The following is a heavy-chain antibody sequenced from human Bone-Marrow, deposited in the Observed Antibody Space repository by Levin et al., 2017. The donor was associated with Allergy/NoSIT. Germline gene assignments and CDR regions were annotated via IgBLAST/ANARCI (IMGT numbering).Heavy chain of an antibody. J-gene: IGHJ4*02. CDR3: ARGGYGGGWYDY. CDR2: ISSSSSYI. Sequence: GGSLRLSCAASGFTFSSYSMNWVRQAPGKGLEWVSSISSSSSYIYYADSVKGRFTISRDNAKNSLYLQMNSLRAEDTAVYYCARGGYGGGWYDYWGQGTLVTVSS. V-gene: IGHV3-21*01. D-gene: IGHD6-19*01. CDR1: GFTFSSYS.